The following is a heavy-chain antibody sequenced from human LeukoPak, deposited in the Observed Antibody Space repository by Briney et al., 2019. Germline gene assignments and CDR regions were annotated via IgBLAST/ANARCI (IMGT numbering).Heavy chain of an antibody. CDR3: AKDRITIFGVVIGIFDY. Sequence: GGSLRLSCAASGFTFSSYGMHWVRQAPGKGLEWVAFIRYDGSNKYYADSVKGRFTISRDNSKNTLYLQMNSLRAEDTAVYYCAKDRITIFGVVIGIFDYWGQGTLVTVSS. CDR2: IRYDGSNK. V-gene: IGHV3-30*02. D-gene: IGHD3-3*01. CDR1: GFTFSSYG. J-gene: IGHJ4*02.